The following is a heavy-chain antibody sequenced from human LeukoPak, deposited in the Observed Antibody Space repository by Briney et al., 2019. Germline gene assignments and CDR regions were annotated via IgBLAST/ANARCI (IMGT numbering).Heavy chain of an antibody. J-gene: IGHJ3*02. CDR1: GGSISSYY. CDR2: IYYSGST. D-gene: IGHD2-2*01. CDR3: ARDYSQYQLPYAFDI. V-gene: IGHV4-59*01. Sequence: SETLSLTCTVSGGSISSYYWSWIRQPPGKGLEWIGYIYYSGSTNYNPSLKSRVTISVDTSKNQFSLKLSSVTAADTAVYYCARDYSQYQLPYAFDIWGQGTMVTVSS.